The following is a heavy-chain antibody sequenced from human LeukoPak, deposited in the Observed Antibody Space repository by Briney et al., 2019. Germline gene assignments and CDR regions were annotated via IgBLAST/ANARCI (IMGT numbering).Heavy chain of an antibody. CDR3: ARAKGNSWYPYYFDY. D-gene: IGHD6-13*01. CDR1: VGSVSSGSYY. CDR2: IYYSGST. V-gene: IGHV4-61*01. Sequence: SETLSLTCTVSVGSVSSGSYYWSWIRQPPGKGLEWIGYIYYSGSTNYNPSLKSRVTISVDTSKNQFSLKLSSVTAADTAVYYCARAKGNSWYPYYFDYWGQRTLVTVSS. J-gene: IGHJ4*02.